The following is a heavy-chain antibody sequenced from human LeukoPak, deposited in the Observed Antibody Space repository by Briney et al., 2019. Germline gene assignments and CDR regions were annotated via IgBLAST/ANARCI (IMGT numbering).Heavy chain of an antibody. J-gene: IGHJ4*02. CDR1: GFTFSSYS. V-gene: IGHV3-48*01. D-gene: IGHD4-11*01. CDR2: ISSSSGTI. CDR3: ARWGNDYSQFDS. Sequence: GGSLRLSCAASGFTFSSYSMNWVRQAPGKGLEWVSYISSSSGTIYYADSVKGRFTISRDNAKNSLYLQMNSLRTEDTAVYFCARWGNDYSQFDSWGQGTLVTVS.